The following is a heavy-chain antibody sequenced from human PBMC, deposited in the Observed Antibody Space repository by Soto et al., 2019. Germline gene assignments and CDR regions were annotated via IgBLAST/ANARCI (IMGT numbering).Heavy chain of an antibody. CDR2: ISGSGGST. CDR3: AKVPTYYYDSGSAPRYYYYMDV. Sequence: GGSLRLSCAASGFTFSSYAMSWVRQAPGKGLEWVSAISGSGGSTYYADSVKGRFTISRDNSKNTLYLQMNSLRAEDTAVYYCAKVPTYYYDSGSAPRYYYYMDVWGQGTTVTVSS. CDR1: GFTFSSYA. D-gene: IGHD3-10*01. V-gene: IGHV3-23*01. J-gene: IGHJ6*03.